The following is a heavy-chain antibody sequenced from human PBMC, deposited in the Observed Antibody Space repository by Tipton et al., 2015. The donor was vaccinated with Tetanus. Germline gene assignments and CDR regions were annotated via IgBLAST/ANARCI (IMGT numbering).Heavy chain of an antibody. CDR1: GYTFTGYY. J-gene: IGHJ6*02. CDR2: IDPNSGGT. V-gene: IGHV1-2*02. CDR3: ARDRGDYIYYGMDV. Sequence: QLVQSGAEMKKPGASVKVSCKASGYTFTGYYMYCVRQAPGQGLEWMGWIDPNSGGTVYAQKFQGGVTMTRDTSISTAYMELRSLRSDDAAVYYCARDRGDYIYYGMDVWGPGTTVTV.